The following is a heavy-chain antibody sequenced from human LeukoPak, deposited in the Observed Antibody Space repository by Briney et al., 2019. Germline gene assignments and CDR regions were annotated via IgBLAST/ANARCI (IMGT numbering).Heavy chain of an antibody. J-gene: IGHJ4*02. V-gene: IGHV3-23*01. CDR3: AKTPYSSSWYRYFDY. Sequence: GGSQTLFCAVSGYPFSPYAMNWLRRATGRGVEWVSAISGSGGSTYYADSVKGRFTISRDNSKNTLYLLMNSLRAEDTAVYYCAKTPYSSSWYRYFDYWGQGTLVTVSS. CDR1: GYPFSPYA. D-gene: IGHD6-13*01. CDR2: ISGSGGST.